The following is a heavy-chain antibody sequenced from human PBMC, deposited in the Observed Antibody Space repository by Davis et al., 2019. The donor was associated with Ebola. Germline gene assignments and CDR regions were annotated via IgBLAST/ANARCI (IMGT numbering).Heavy chain of an antibody. CDR3: SERGGSV. D-gene: IGHD3-10*01. J-gene: IGHJ4*02. Sequence: SETLSLPCTVSGVSISRHYWSWIRQPPGKRLEWIGSIYYTGNAYYNSSLASRATISVDTSKNQFSLKLTSVTAADTAMYYCSERGGSVWGQGTLVTVSS. V-gene: IGHV4-59*03. CDR1: GVSISRHY. CDR2: IYYTGNA.